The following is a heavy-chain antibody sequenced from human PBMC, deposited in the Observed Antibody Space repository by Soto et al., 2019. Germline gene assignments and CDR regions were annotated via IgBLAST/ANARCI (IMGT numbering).Heavy chain of an antibody. CDR1: GYTFTGYY. V-gene: IGHV1-2*04. J-gene: IGHJ6*02. CDR2: INPNSGRT. D-gene: IGHD2-15*01. Sequence: ASVKVSSKASGYTFTGYYMHWLRQPPGHGHEWMGWINPNSGRTNYAQKFQSWVTMSRDTSISTAYMELSRLRSDDRAVYYCARDRRYCSGGSCYDPYYGMEVWGQGTTCTV. CDR3: ARDRRYCSGGSCYDPYYGMEV.